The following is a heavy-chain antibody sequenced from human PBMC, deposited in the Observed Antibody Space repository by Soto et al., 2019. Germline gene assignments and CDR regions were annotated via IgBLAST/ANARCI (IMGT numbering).Heavy chain of an antibody. Sequence: ASVKVSCKASGYTFTGYYMHWVRQAPGQGLEWMGWINPNSGGTNYAQKFQGWVTMTRDTSISTAYMELSRLRSDDTAAYYCARGFIAAAGKLGYWGQGTLVTVSS. D-gene: IGHD6-13*01. V-gene: IGHV1-2*04. CDR1: GYTFTGYY. CDR3: ARGFIAAAGKLGY. J-gene: IGHJ4*02. CDR2: INPNSGGT.